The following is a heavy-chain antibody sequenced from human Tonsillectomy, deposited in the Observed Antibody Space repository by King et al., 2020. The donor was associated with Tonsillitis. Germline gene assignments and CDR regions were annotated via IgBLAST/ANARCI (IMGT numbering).Heavy chain of an antibody. Sequence: QLVQSGGGLIQPGGSLRLSCAASGFTFSGHAMSWVRQAPGKGLEWVSAISGRGHSTYYADSVQGRFTISRDNSKNTLYLQMNSLRAEDTALYYCAKSSYDFWSGYYDFYMDVWGKGTTVTVSS. CDR1: GFTFSGHA. J-gene: IGHJ6*03. CDR2: ISGRGHST. CDR3: AKSSYDFWSGYYDFYMDV. D-gene: IGHD3-3*01. V-gene: IGHV3-23*04.